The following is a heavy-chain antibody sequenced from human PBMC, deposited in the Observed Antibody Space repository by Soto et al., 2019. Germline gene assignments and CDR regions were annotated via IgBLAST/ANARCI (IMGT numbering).Heavy chain of an antibody. J-gene: IGHJ4*02. CDR3: ARVGMSIAVAGTDYFDY. D-gene: IGHD6-19*01. CDR1: GGSISSYY. CDR2: IYYSGST. Sequence: SETLSLTCTVSGGSISSYYWSWIRQPTGKGLEWIGYIYYSGSTNYNPSLKSRVTISVDTSKNQFSLKLSSVTAADTAVYYCARVGMSIAVAGTDYFDYWGQGTLVTVSS. V-gene: IGHV4-59*01.